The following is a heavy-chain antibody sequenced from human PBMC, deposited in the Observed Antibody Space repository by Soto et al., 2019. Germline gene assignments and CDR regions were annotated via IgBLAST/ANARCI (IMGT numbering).Heavy chain of an antibody. CDR1: GFAFSTYG. Sequence: VQLVESGGGVVQPGRSLRLSCAASGFAFSTYGIHWVRQAPGKGLEWVAVIWYDGSNKYYAASVKGRFTISRDNSKNTLYLPMNSLRADDTAVYYCARASGAFDYWGQGTQVTVSS. D-gene: IGHD5-12*01. V-gene: IGHV3-33*01. CDR3: ARASGAFDY. CDR2: IWYDGSNK. J-gene: IGHJ4*02.